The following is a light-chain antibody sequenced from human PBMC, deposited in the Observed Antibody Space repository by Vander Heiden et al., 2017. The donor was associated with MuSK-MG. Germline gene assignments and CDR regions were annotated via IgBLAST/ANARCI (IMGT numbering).Light chain of an antibody. CDR1: QSVNSY. CDR3: QQRSNGGLT. Sequence: LVFTQSPATLSLSPGQGATLSSSASQSVNSYLAWYQQRPGQALRLLTYDTYNRATGIPARFSGSGSGTDFTLTISSLEPEDFAVYFCQQRSNGGLTFGGGTKVEIK. J-gene: IGKJ4*01. CDR2: DTY. V-gene: IGKV3-11*01.